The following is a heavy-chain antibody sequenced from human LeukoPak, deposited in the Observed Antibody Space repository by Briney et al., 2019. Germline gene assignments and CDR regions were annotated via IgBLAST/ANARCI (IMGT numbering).Heavy chain of an antibody. Sequence: SETLSLTCAVYGGSFSGYYWSWIRQPPGKGLEWIGEINHSGSTNYNPSLKSRVTISVDTSKNQFSLKLSPVTAADTAVYYCARGVVVVPAANNWFDPWGQGTLVTVSS. CDR1: GGSFSGYY. D-gene: IGHD2-2*01. J-gene: IGHJ5*02. CDR2: INHSGST. CDR3: ARGVVVVPAANNWFDP. V-gene: IGHV4-34*01.